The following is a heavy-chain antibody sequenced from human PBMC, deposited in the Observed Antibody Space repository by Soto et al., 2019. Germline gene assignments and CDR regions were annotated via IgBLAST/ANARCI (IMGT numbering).Heavy chain of an antibody. CDR1: GYTFTSYG. CDR2: ISAYNGNT. V-gene: IGHV1-18*01. D-gene: IGHD3-3*01. J-gene: IGHJ5*02. CDR3: ARMYGFLEWLLWRGWSDP. Sequence: QVQLVQSGAEVKKPGASVKVSCKASGYTFTSYGISWVRQAPGQGLEWMGWISAYNGNTNYAQKLQGRVTMTTDTFTSTDYMELRSLRSDDTAVYYCARMYGFLEWLLWRGWSDPWGQGTLVTVSS.